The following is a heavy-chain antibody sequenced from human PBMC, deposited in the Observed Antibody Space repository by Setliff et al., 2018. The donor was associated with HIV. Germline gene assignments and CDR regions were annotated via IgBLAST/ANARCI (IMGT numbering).Heavy chain of an antibody. CDR3: AKEGSWNDDSGAFNI. D-gene: IGHD1-1*01. V-gene: IGHV4-4*08. Sequence: SETLSLTCSVSGGSMSRVYWTWIRQPPGKGLEWIGYVSASGTTKYNPSLQSRVTISGDSSKNKFSLRLSSVTAADTAVYYCAKEGSWNDDSGAFNIWGQGTMVTVSS. J-gene: IGHJ3*02. CDR2: VSASGTT. CDR1: GGSMSRVY.